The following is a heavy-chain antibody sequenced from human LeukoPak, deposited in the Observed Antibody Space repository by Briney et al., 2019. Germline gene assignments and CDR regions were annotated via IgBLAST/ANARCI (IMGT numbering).Heavy chain of an antibody. D-gene: IGHD6-19*01. Sequence: ASVKVSCKASGYTFTGYYMHWVRQAPGQGLEWMGWINPNSGGTNYAQKFQGRVTITRNTSISTAYMELSSLRSEDTAVYYCARMSSGWYGGGVWFDPWGQGTLVTVSS. J-gene: IGHJ5*02. CDR3: ARMSSGWYGGGVWFDP. CDR2: INPNSGGT. V-gene: IGHV1-2*02. CDR1: GYTFTGYY.